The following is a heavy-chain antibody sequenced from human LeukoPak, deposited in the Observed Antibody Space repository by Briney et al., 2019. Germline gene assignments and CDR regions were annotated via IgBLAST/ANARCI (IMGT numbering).Heavy chain of an antibody. Sequence: GGSLRLSCAASGFTFSTYPMRWVRQAPGKGLECVAVISYDVSDKSYADSVKGRFTISRDNSRKTLYLQMNSLRAEDTAVYYCAREASEKGGIDYWGQGTLVTVSS. V-gene: IGHV3-30-3*01. J-gene: IGHJ4*02. D-gene: IGHD2-2*01. CDR3: AREASEKGGIDY. CDR1: GFTFSTYP. CDR2: ISYDVSDK.